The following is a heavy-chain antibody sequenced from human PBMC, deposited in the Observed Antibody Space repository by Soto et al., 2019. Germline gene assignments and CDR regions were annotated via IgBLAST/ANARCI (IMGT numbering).Heavy chain of an antibody. J-gene: IGHJ5*02. CDR2: ISAYNGNT. CDR3: ARDRYYDSSRDP. CDR1: GYTFTSYG. D-gene: IGHD3-22*01. V-gene: IGHV1-18*01. Sequence: GASVKVSCKASGYTFTSYGISWVRQAPGQGLEWMGWISAYNGNTNYAQKFQGRVTITADKSTSTAYMELSSLRSEDTAVYYCARDRYYDSSRDPWGQGTLVTVSS.